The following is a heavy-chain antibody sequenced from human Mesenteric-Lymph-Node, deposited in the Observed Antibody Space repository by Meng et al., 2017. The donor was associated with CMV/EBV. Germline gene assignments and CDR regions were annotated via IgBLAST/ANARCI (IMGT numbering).Heavy chain of an antibody. D-gene: IGHD3-16*01. V-gene: IGHV2-5*02. CDR2: IYWDDDK. J-gene: IGHJ4*02. CDR1: GFSLSTSEVG. Sequence: FSGFSLSTSEVGVDWIRQPPGKALEWLALIYWDDDKRHSPSLKSRLTITKDTSKNQVVLTMTNMDPVDTATYYCARTGLRLGGRLIDYWGQGTLVTVSS. CDR3: ARTGLRLGGRLIDY.